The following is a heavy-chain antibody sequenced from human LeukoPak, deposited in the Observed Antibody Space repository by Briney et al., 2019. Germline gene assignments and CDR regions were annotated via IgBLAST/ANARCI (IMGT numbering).Heavy chain of an antibody. CDR3: ARDPDFRHPVYSSSYYMDV. J-gene: IGHJ6*03. V-gene: IGHV3-13*01. CDR1: GFTFSNSD. D-gene: IGHD3-3*01. Sequence: GGSLRLSCAASGFTFSNSDMHWVRQAAGKGLEWVSAIGTVGDTYYPGSVKGRFTISRENAKNSLYLQMNSLRAGDTAVYYCARDPDFRHPVYSSSYYMDVWGKGTMVTISS. CDR2: IGTVGDT.